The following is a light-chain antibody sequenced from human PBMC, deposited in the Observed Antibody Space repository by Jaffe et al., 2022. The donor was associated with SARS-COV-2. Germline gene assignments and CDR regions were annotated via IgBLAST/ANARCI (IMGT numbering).Light chain of an antibody. CDR1: SSNIGNTY. J-gene: IGLJ1*01. CDR2: ENT. V-gene: IGLV1-51*02. CDR3: GTWDSSLNTEV. Sequence: QSVLTQPPSVSAAPGQKVTISCSGSSSNIGNTYVSWYQQLPGTAPKLLIYENTKRPSGISDRFSGSKSGTSATLGITGLQTGDEANYYCGTWDSSLNTEVFGTGTKVTVL.